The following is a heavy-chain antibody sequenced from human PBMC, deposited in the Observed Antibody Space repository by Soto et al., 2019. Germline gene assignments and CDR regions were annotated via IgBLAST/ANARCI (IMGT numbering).Heavy chain of an antibody. CDR1: GFTLSGYW. CDR2: IKHDGSEK. V-gene: IGHV3-7*02. J-gene: IGHJ6*02. CDR3: ARGRGLDV. Sequence: ETQVVESGGGLVQPGGSLSLSCVASGFTLSGYWMTWVRQTPGKGLEWVANIKHDGSEKYYVDSVKGRFTISRDNAKNSLYVQMNSLRVEDTAVYYCARGRGLDVWGQGTTVTVSS.